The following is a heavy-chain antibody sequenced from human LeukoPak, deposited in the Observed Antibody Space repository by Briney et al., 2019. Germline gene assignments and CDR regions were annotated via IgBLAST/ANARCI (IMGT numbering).Heavy chain of an antibody. D-gene: IGHD2-8*01. V-gene: IGHV3-11*01. J-gene: IGHJ6*02. Sequence: GGSLRLSCAASGFTYSDYYMSWIRQAPGKGLEWVSYISSSGRIIYYADSVKGRFTISRDNAKNSLFLQMNSLRAEDTAVYYCASVHYYGMEFWGQGTTVTVSS. CDR2: ISSSGRII. CDR1: GFTYSDYY. CDR3: ASVHYYGMEF.